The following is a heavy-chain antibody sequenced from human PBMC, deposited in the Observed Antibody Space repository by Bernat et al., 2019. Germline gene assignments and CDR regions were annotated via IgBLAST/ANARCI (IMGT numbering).Heavy chain of an antibody. J-gene: IGHJ4*02. V-gene: IGHV3-30*03. CDR3: AREHYDSSGYYQSNYYFDY. CDR1: GFTFSSYG. CDR2: ISYDGSNK. Sequence: QVQLVESGGGVVQPGRSLRLSCAASGFTFSSYGMHWVRQAPGKGLEWVAVISYDGSNKYYADSVKGRFTISRDNSKNTLYLQMNSLRAEDTAVYYCAREHYDSSGYYQSNYYFDYWGQGTLVTVSS. D-gene: IGHD3-22*01.